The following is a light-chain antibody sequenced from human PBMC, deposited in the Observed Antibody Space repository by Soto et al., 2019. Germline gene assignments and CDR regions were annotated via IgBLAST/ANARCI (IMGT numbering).Light chain of an antibody. J-gene: IGKJ4*01. CDR3: QQYGRSPLT. Sequence: EFVVSQSPGTLSFWPGERASLSCRASQSGSSSYLAWYQQKPGQAPRLLIYGASSRATGIPDRFSGSGSGTDFTLTISRLEPEDFAVYYCQQYGRSPLTFGGGTKVDIK. CDR2: GAS. V-gene: IGKV3-20*01. CDR1: QSGSSSY.